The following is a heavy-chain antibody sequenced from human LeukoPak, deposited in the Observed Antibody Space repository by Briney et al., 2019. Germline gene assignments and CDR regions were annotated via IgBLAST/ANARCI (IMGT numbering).Heavy chain of an antibody. J-gene: IGHJ4*02. CDR1: GLTVSSNY. Sequence: GGSLRLSCAASGLTVSSNYMSWVRQAPGKGLEWVSVIYSGGSTYYADSVKGRFTISRDNPKNTLYLQMNSLRAEDTAVYYCARDQFYYNSGGYFSHWGQGTLVTVSS. V-gene: IGHV3-66*02. CDR3: ARDQFYYNSGGYFSH. CDR2: IYSGGST. D-gene: IGHD3-22*01.